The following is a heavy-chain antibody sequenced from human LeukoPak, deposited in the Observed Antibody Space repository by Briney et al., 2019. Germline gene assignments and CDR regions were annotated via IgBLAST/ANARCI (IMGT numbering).Heavy chain of an antibody. V-gene: IGHV4-4*07. J-gene: IGHJ6*02. CDR2: IYTSGST. D-gene: IGHD2-2*01. CDR3: ARDFSSTDYYYYGMDV. CDR1: GGSISSYY. Sequence: PSETLSLTCTVSGGSISSYYWSWIRQPAGKGLEWIGRIYTSGSTNYNPSFKSRVTMSVDTSKNQFSLKLSSVTAADTAVYYCARDFSSTDYYYYGMDVWGQGTTVTVSS.